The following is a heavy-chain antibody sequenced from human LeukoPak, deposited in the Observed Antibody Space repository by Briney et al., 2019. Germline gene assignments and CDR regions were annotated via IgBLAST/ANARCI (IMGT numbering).Heavy chain of an antibody. J-gene: IGHJ6*04. Sequence: GGSLRLSCAASGFTFSRYSMNWARQAPGKGLEWVSSISDDGKYIYYADSVKGRFTISRDNAKNSVHLQMNSLRAEDTAVYYCATRLCSIAACRASSYKCMDVWGKGTTVIVSS. V-gene: IGHV3-21*06. D-gene: IGHD2-2*01. CDR3: ATRLCSIAACRASSYKCMDV. CDR2: ISDDGKYI. CDR1: GFTFSRYS.